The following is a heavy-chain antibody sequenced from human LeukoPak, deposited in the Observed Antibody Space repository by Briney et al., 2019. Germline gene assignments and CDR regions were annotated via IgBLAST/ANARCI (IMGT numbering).Heavy chain of an antibody. Sequence: GGSLRLSCAASGFTFSSYGMHWVRQAPGKGLEWVAFIRYDGSNKYYADSVKGRFTISRDNSKNTLYLQMNSLRAEDTAVYYCAKDPYYYDSSGYEVYWGQGTLVTVSS. CDR2: IRYDGSNK. CDR1: GFTFSSYG. V-gene: IGHV3-30*02. CDR3: AKDPYYYDSSGYEVY. J-gene: IGHJ4*02. D-gene: IGHD3-22*01.